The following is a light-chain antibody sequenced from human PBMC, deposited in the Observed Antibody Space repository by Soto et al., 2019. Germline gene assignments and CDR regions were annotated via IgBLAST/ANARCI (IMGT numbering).Light chain of an antibody. V-gene: IGLV1-40*01. J-gene: IGLJ2*01. CDR3: QSYDSSLSGPVV. CDR2: GNI. CDR1: TSNIGAGYD. Sequence: QSVLTQPPSVSGAPGQRVTISCTGSTSNIGAGYDVQWYQQLPGTAPKLLIYGNINRPSGVPDRFSGSKSGTSASLAITGLRAEDEADYYCQSYDSSLSGPVVFGGGTKLTVL.